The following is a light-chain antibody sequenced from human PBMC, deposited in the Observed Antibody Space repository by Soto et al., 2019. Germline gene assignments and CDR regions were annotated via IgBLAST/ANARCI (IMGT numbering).Light chain of an antibody. CDR1: QSISGW. Sequence: DIQMPQSPSTLSASVGDRFTITCRASQSISGWLAWYQQKPGKAPKLLIYDVSSLESGVPSRFSGSGSGTEFTLAISSLQPDDFATYYCQQYNSYPWTFGQGTKVDI. J-gene: IGKJ1*01. V-gene: IGKV1-5*01. CDR2: DVS. CDR3: QQYNSYPWT.